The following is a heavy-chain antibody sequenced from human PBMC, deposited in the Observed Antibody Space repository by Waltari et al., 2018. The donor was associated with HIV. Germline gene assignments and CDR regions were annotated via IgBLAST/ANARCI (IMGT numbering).Heavy chain of an antibody. CDR1: GFTVSSNY. J-gene: IGHJ3*02. V-gene: IGHV3-53*02. D-gene: IGHD6-19*01. CDR3: ARVSLSSGWYIGAFDI. CDR2: IYSGGST. Sequence: EVQLVETGGGLIQPGGSLRLSCAASGFTVSSNYMSWVRQAPGKGLEWVSVIYSGGSTYYADSVKGRFTISRDNSKNTLYLQMNSLRAEDTAVYYCARVSLSSGWYIGAFDIWGQGTMVTVSS.